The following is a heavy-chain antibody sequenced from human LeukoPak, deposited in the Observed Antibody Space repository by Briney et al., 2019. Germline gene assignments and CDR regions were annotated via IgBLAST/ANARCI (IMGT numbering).Heavy chain of an antibody. CDR2: ISGSGGST. V-gene: IGHV3-23*01. D-gene: IGHD6-19*01. CDR1: GFTFSSYA. J-gene: IGHJ4*02. Sequence: PGGSLRLSCAASGFTFSSYAMSWVRQAPGKGLEWVSAISGSGGSTYYADSVKGRFTISRDNSKNTLYLQMNSLRAEDTAVYYCANSIAVAGRLDYWGQGTLVTVSS. CDR3: ANSIAVAGRLDY.